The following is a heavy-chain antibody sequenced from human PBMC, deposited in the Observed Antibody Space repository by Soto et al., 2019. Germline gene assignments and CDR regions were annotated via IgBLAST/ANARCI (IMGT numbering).Heavy chain of an antibody. Sequence: SETLSLTCAVSGGSISSSNWWSWVRQPPGKGLEWIGEIYHSGSTNYNPSLKSRVTISVDKSKNQFSLKLSSVTAADTAVYYCARWMESLEWLSGYYYYGMDVWGQGTTVTVSS. D-gene: IGHD3-3*01. CDR3: ARWMESLEWLSGYYYYGMDV. V-gene: IGHV4-4*02. J-gene: IGHJ6*02. CDR1: GGSISSSNW. CDR2: IYHSGST.